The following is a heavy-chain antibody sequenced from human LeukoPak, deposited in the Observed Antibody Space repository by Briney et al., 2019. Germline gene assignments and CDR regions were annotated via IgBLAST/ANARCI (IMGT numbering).Heavy chain of an antibody. D-gene: IGHD3-10*01. CDR3: TRHTYGVGMDV. CDR2: IYSDGTT. V-gene: IGHV3-66*04. CDR1: GFTFSGSG. J-gene: IGHJ6*02. Sequence: GGSLRLSCEASGFTFSGSGMNWVRQAPGKGLEWVSIIYSDGTTYYADSVKGRFTISRDNSKNTLYLQMNSLRAEGTAVYYCTRHTYGVGMDVWGQGTTVTVS.